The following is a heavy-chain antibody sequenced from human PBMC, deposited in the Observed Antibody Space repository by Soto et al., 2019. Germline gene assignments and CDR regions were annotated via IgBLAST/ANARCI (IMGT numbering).Heavy chain of an antibody. Sequence: EVQLLESGGGLVQPGGSLRLSCAASGFTFSSYAMSWVRQAPGKGLEWVSAISGSGGSTYYADSGKGRFTISRDNSKNTLYLQMNSLRAEDTAVYYCAKDRRYCSSTSCSKYYFDYWGQGTLVTVSS. V-gene: IGHV3-23*01. CDR2: ISGSGGST. CDR3: AKDRRYCSSTSCSKYYFDY. J-gene: IGHJ4*02. D-gene: IGHD2-2*01. CDR1: GFTFSSYA.